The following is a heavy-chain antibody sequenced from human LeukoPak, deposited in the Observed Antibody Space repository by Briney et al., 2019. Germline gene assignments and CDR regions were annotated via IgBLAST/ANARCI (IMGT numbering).Heavy chain of an antibody. D-gene: IGHD3-10*01. CDR1: GYTFTSYD. Sequence: EASVKVSCKASGYTFTSYDINWVRQATGQGLEWMGWMNPNSGNTGYAQKFQGRVTITRNTSISTAYMELSSLRSEDTAVYYCARGPSMVRGVIISWWFDPWGQGTLVTVSS. V-gene: IGHV1-8*03. J-gene: IGHJ5*02. CDR2: MNPNSGNT. CDR3: ARGPSMVRGVIISWWFDP.